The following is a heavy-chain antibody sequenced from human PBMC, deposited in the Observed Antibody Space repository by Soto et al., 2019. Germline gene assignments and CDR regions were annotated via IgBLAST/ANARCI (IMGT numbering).Heavy chain of an antibody. CDR2: ISYSGTT. V-gene: IGHV4-61*01. CDR1: GVSVSSGSFY. J-gene: IGHJ4*02. Sequence: QVQLQESGPGLVKPSETLSLTCTVSGVSVSSGSFYWAWIRQPPGKGLEWIGFISYSGTTNYNPSLKSRVTISVDTSRSQIYLMVSSLTAADTALYYCARGATVTQYDYWGQGTLVTVSS. D-gene: IGHD4-17*01. CDR3: ARGATVTQYDY.